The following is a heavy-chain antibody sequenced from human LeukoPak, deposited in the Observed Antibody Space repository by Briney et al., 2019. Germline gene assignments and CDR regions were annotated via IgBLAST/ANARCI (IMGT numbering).Heavy chain of an antibody. CDR1: GGTFNNYA. CDR3: ARVTHTELSTWFDP. V-gene: IGHV1-69*13. D-gene: IGHD5-18*01. J-gene: IGHJ5*02. Sequence: SVKVSCKASGGTFNNYAINWVRQAPGQGLEWMEGIIPIFGSSNYAQKFQGRVTITADESTTTAYMELSSLRSEDTAVYYCARVTHTELSTWFDPWGQGTLITVSS. CDR2: IIPIFGSS.